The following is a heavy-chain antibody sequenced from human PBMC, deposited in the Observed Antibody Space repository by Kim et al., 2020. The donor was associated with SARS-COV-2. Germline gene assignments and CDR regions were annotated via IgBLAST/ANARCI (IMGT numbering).Heavy chain of an antibody. CDR1: GFTFSSYG. V-gene: IGHV3-30*18. Sequence: GGSLRLSCAASGFTFSSYGMHWVRQAPGKGLEWVAVISYDGSNKYYADSVKGRFTISRDNSKNTLYLQMNSLRAEDTAVYYCAKAGGMEGSKVPFYYYGMDVWGQGTTVTVSS. CDR3: AKAGGMEGSKVPFYYYGMDV. CDR2: ISYDGSNK. J-gene: IGHJ6*02. D-gene: IGHD3-16*01.